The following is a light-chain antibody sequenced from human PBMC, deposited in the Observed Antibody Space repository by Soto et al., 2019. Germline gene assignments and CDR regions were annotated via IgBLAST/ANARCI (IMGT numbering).Light chain of an antibody. V-gene: IGLV2-14*03. CDR1: SSDVGGYNY. CDR3: SSYTTSSTLSTYV. CDR2: DVS. J-gene: IGLJ1*01. Sequence: QSALTQPASVSGSPGQSITISCTGTSSDVGGYNYVSWYQHHPGKSPKLMIYDVSNRPSGVSNRFYGSKSGNTASLIISGLHAEDDADYYCSSYTTSSTLSTYVFGTGTKLTVL.